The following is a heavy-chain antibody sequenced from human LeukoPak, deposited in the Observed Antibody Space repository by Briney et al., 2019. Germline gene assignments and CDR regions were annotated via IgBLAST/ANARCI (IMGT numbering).Heavy chain of an antibody. CDR3: ARDFSEKGGNTVHYWYFDL. Sequence: SDTLSLTCTVSGGSISSVDYYWSWIRQPPGKGLEWIGYIYYSGSTYYNPSLKSRVTISVDTSKNQFSLRLSSVTAADTAVYYCARDFSEKGGNTVHYWYFDLWGRGTLVTVSS. J-gene: IGHJ2*01. D-gene: IGHD4-23*01. CDR1: GGSISSVDYY. V-gene: IGHV4-30-4*02. CDR2: IYYSGST.